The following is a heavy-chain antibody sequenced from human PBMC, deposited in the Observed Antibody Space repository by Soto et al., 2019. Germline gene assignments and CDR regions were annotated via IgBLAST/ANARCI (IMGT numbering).Heavy chain of an antibody. J-gene: IGHJ5*02. CDR3: ARGIVVVVAATEINWFDP. V-gene: IGHV1-18*04. D-gene: IGHD2-15*01. Sequence: ASVKVSCKASGYTFTSYGISWLRQAPGQGLEWMGWISAYNGNTNYAQKLQGRVTMTTDTSTSTAYMELRSLRSDDTAVYYCARGIVVVVAATEINWFDPWGQGTLVTVSS. CDR1: GYTFTSYG. CDR2: ISAYNGNT.